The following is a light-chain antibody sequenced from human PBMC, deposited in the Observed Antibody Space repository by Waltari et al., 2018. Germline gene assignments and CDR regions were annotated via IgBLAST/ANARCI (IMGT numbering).Light chain of an antibody. CDR2: AAS. CDR3: QQYGSSPYS. V-gene: IGKV3-20*01. Sequence: EIVLTQSPGTISLSAGERATLYCMASQTLNNNYLAWYQQKPGQPPGLLIFAASKRATGVPDRFSGSGSGTDFTLTISRLEPEDFAMYYCQQYGSSPYSFGQGARVDFK. J-gene: IGKJ2*01. CDR1: QTLNNNY.